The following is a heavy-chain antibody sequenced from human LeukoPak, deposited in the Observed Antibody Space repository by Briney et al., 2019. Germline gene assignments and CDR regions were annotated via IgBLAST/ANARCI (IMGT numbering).Heavy chain of an antibody. Sequence: GGSLRLSCAASGFTFDDYAMHWVRQAPGKGLEWVSGISWNSGSIGYADSVKGRFTISRDNAKNSLYLQMNSLRAEDTALYYCAKGFGELLYNGLDYWGQGTLVTVSS. V-gene: IGHV3-9*01. CDR3: AKGFGELLYNGLDY. J-gene: IGHJ4*02. D-gene: IGHD3-10*01. CDR2: ISWNSGSI. CDR1: GFTFDDYA.